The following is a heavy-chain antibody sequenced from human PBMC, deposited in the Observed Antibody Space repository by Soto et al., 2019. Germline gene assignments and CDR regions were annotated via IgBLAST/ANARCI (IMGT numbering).Heavy chain of an antibody. J-gene: IGHJ4*02. D-gene: IGHD3-10*01. CDR1: GFTFSSYA. CDR3: AKDSTGVRGVIDFDY. Sequence: EVQLLESGGGLVQPGGSLRLSCAASGFTFSSYAMSWVRQAPGKGLEWVSAISGSGGSTYYADSVKGRFTISSDNSKNTLYLQMNSLRAEDTAVYYCAKDSTGVRGVIDFDYWGQGTLVTVSS. CDR2: ISGSGGST. V-gene: IGHV3-23*01.